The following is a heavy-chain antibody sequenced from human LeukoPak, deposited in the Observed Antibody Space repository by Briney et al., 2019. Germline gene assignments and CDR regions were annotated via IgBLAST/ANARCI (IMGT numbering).Heavy chain of an antibody. CDR2: ISSDGGST. Sequence: GGSLRLSCAASGFAFSTYAMHWVRQAPGKGLEFVSIISSDGGSTNYANSVKGRFTISRDNAKNSLYLQMNSLRAEDTAVYYCARGGYSSSWYGLSDYWGQGTLVTVSS. V-gene: IGHV3-64*04. D-gene: IGHD6-13*01. J-gene: IGHJ4*02. CDR3: ARGGYSSSWYGLSDY. CDR1: GFAFSTYA.